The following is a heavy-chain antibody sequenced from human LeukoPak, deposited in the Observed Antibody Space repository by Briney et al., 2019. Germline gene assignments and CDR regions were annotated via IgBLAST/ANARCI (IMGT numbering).Heavy chain of an antibody. CDR3: AKDAEWEVLKGGNWFDP. J-gene: IGHJ5*02. CDR1: GLSFDDFT. D-gene: IGHD3-10*01. V-gene: IGHV3-9*01. CDR2: ISWNSGDI. Sequence: AGGSLRLSCAASGLSFDDFTMHWVRQAPGKGLEWVSGISWNSGDIGYADSVKGRFTISRDNAKNSLYLQMNSLRAEDTALYYCAKDAEWEVLKGGNWFDPWGQGTLVTVSS.